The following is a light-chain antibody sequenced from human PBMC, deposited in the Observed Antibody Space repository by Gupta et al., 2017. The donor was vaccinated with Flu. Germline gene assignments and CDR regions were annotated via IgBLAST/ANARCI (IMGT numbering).Light chain of an antibody. V-gene: IGLV2-14*01. CDR3: SSCTSSTTVV. CDR2: GIT. J-gene: IGLJ2*01. Sequence: CKEFASYNYVSWYQQTRREAAKLLIYGITNRPSGVANRFCGSKSGDTASLTISGLQAEDEADYYCSSCTSSTTVVFGGGTKLTVL. CDR1: CKEFASYNY.